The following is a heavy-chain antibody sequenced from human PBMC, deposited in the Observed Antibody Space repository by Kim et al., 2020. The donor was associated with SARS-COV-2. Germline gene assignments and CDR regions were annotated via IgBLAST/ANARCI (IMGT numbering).Heavy chain of an antibody. Sequence: GGSLRLSCAASGFTFSSYGTHWVRQAPGKGLEWVAVIWYDGSNKYYADSVKGRFTISRDNSKNTLYLQMNSLRAEDTAVYYCARNAIRSYYYYYGMDVWGQGTTVTVSS. V-gene: IGHV3-33*01. CDR2: IWYDGSNK. D-gene: IGHD2-21*01. CDR3: ARNAIRSYYYYYGMDV. J-gene: IGHJ6*02. CDR1: GFTFSSYG.